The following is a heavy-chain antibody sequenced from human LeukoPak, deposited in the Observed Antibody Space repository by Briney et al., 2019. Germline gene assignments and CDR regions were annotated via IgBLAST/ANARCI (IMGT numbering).Heavy chain of an antibody. D-gene: IGHD4-17*01. CDR2: ISSNGGST. Sequence: PGGSLRLSCAASGFTFSSYAVHWARQAPGKGLEYVSAISSNGGSTYYANSVKGRFTISRDNSKNTLYLQMGSLRAEDMAVYYCARESEYATATVDYWGQGTPVTVSS. V-gene: IGHV3-64*01. CDR1: GFTFSSYA. CDR3: ARESEYATATVDY. J-gene: IGHJ4*02.